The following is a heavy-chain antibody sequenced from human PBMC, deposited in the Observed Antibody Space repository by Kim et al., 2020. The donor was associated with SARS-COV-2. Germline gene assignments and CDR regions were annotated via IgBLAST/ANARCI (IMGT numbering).Heavy chain of an antibody. CDR3: ARDYAGGTIDY. Sequence: SETLSLTCTVSGGSVSSGSYYWSWIRQPPGKGLEWIGYIYYSGSTNYNPSLKSRVTISVDTSKNQFSLKLSSVTAADTAVYYCARDYAGGTIDYWGQGTLVTVSS. D-gene: IGHD1-1*01. CDR1: GGSVSSGSYY. CDR2: IYYSGST. V-gene: IGHV4-61*01. J-gene: IGHJ4*02.